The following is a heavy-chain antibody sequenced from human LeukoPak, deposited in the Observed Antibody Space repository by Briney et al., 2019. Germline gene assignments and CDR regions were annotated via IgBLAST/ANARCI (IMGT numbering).Heavy chain of an antibody. J-gene: IGHJ6*04. D-gene: IGHD3-16*01. V-gene: IGHV3-33*06. CDR3: VKEPAPYSLGDA. CDR1: GFTFSRYG. Sequence: GGSLRLSCAASGFTFSRYGMHWVRQAPGKGLEWVAVVWDNGINKFYADSVKGRFTISRDNSKHTLSLHMNSLRAEDTAVYCCVKEPAPYSLGDAWGKGTTVTVSS. CDR2: VWDNGINK.